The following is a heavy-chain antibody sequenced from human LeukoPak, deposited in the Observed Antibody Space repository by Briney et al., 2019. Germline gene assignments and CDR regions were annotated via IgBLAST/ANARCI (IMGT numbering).Heavy chain of an antibody. CDR3: AREWDSGSYFRYFDY. Sequence: SETLSLTCTVSGGSISTYYWSWIRQPPGEGLEWIGYISNGGSTNYNPSLKSRVTISVDTSKNQFSLKLSSVTAADTAVYYCAREWDSGSYFRYFDYWGQGTLVTVSS. D-gene: IGHD1-26*01. V-gene: IGHV4-59*01. J-gene: IGHJ4*02. CDR2: ISNGGST. CDR1: GGSISTYY.